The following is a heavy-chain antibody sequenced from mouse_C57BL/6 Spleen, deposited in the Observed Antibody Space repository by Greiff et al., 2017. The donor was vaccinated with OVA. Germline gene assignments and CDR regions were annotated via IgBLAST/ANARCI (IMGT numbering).Heavy chain of an antibody. CDR1: GYTFTDYY. D-gene: IGHD2-3*01. CDR2: INPNNGGT. J-gene: IGHJ4*01. V-gene: IGHV1-26*01. Sequence: EVQLQQSGPELVKPGASVKISCKASGYTFTDYYMNWVKQSHGKSLEWIGDINPNNGGTSYNQKFKGKATLTVDKSSSTAYMELRSLTSEDSAVYYCARWGGYYYYYAMDYWGQGTSVTVSS. CDR3: ARWGGYYYYYAMDY.